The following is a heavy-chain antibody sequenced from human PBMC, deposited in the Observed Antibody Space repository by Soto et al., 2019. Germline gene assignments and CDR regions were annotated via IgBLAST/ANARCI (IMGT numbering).Heavy chain of an antibody. CDR3: ARAQRAYYDILTGYSYPTR. CDR1: GGSISSGGYY. V-gene: IGHV4-31*03. CDR2: IYYSGST. D-gene: IGHD3-9*01. J-gene: IGHJ4*02. Sequence: SGTLSLTCTVSGGSISSGGYYWSWIRQHPGKGLEWIGYIYYSGSTYYNPSLKSRVTISVDTSKNQFSLKLSSVTAADTAVYYCARAQRAYYDILTGYSYPTRWGQGTLVT.